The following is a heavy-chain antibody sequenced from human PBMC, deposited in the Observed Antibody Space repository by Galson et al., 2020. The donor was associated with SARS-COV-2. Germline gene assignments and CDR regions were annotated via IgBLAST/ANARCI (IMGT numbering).Heavy chain of an antibody. J-gene: IGHJ3*02. CDR1: GFTFSSYG. D-gene: IGHD3-3*01. CDR2: IWYDGSNK. CDR3: AKAVGYDFWSGYPDAFDI. V-gene: IGHV3-33*06. Sequence: ISCAASGFTFSSYGMHWVRQAPGKGLEWVAVIWYDGSNKYYADSVKGRFTISRDNSKNTLYLQMNSLRAEDTAVYYCAKAVGYDFWSGYPDAFDIWGQGTMVTVSS.